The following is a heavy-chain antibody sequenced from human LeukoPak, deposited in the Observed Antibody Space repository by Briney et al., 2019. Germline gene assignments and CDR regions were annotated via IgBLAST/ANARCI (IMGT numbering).Heavy chain of an antibody. V-gene: IGHV4-59*01. D-gene: IGHD2-2*01. CDR2: IYYSGST. CDR1: GGSITSYY. CDR3: ARLNYANWFDP. Sequence: PSETLSLTCTVSGGSITSYYWSWLRQPPGKGLEWLGYIYYSGSTNHNPSLKSRVTISVDTSKNQVSLKLSSVTAADTAVYFCARLNYANWFDPWGQGTLVTVSS. J-gene: IGHJ5*02.